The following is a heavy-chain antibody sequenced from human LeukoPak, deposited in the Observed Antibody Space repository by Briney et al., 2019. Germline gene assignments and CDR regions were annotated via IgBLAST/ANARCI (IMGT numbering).Heavy chain of an antibody. CDR1: GFTFSSYS. Sequence: PGGSLRLSCAASGFTFSSYSMNWVRQAPGKGLEWVSSISSSSSYIYYADSVKGRFTISRDNAKNSLYLQMNSLRAEDTAVYYCALTLDYGDPLRYWGQGTLVTVSS. J-gene: IGHJ4*02. CDR2: ISSSSSYI. D-gene: IGHD4-17*01. V-gene: IGHV3-21*01. CDR3: ALTLDYGDPLRY.